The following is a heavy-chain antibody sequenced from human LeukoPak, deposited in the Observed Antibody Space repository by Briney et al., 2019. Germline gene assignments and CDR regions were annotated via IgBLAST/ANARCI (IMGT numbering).Heavy chain of an antibody. CDR3: ARVLIETGTSFDY. CDR2: ISSSGTST. V-gene: IGHV3-11*04. Sequence: GGSLRLSCAASGFTSSDYYMSWIRQYPGKGLEWVSCISSSGTSTYYADSVKGRFTISRDNAKNSLYLQMNSLRAEDTAVYYCARVLIETGTSFDYWGQGTLVIVSS. CDR1: GFTSSDYY. D-gene: IGHD1-7*01. J-gene: IGHJ4*02.